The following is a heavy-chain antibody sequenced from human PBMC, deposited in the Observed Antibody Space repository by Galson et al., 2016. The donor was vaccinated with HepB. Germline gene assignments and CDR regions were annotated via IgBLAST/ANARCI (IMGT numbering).Heavy chain of an antibody. CDR1: GISIGGNY. CDR3: ARGPNLDS. V-gene: IGHV3-53*04. CDR2: IYTSGDT. J-gene: IGHJ4*02. Sequence: SLRLSCAVSGISIGGNYMSWVRQAPGKGLEWVSLIYTSGDTNHADSVKGRFTISRHISENTLYLQMDSLRAEDTAIDYCARGPNLDSWGQGTPVTVSS. D-gene: IGHD2-8*01.